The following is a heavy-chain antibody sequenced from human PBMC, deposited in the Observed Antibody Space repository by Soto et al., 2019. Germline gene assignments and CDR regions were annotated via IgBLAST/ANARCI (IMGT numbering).Heavy chain of an antibody. CDR2: INQDGGGT. D-gene: IGHD6-19*01. Sequence: ALRLSCVASGFTFISSFMGWVRQAPGKGPEWVANINQDGGGTYYVDSVEGRFTISRDNAKDSLYLQMNSLRGEDTAVYYCARYFRGSGRYFFDYWGQGTLVTVSS. J-gene: IGHJ4*02. CDR1: GFTFISSF. V-gene: IGHV3-7*03. CDR3: ARYFRGSGRYFFDY.